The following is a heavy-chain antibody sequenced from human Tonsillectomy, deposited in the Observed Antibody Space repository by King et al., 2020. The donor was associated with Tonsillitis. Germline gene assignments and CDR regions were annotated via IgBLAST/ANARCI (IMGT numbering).Heavy chain of an antibody. D-gene: IGHD3-22*01. CDR2: IYYSGST. CDR3: ARAPPITMIVVVELGYVDL. V-gene: IGHV4-39*01. Sequence: QLQESGPGLVKPSETLSLTCTVSGGSISSSSYYWGWIRQPPGKGLEWIGSIYYSGSTYYNPSLKSRVTISVDTSKNQFSLKLSSVTAADTAVYYCARAPPITMIVVVELGYVDLWGRGTLVTVSS. CDR1: GGSISSSSYY. J-gene: IGHJ2*01.